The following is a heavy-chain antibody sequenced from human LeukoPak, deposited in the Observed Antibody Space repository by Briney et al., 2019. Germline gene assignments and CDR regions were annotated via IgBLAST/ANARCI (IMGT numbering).Heavy chain of an antibody. CDR3: ARGATRLTPSGY. D-gene: IGHD4-17*01. CDR1: GYTFTRFD. V-gene: IGHV1-8*01. CDR2: MNPSSGNT. J-gene: IGHJ4*02. Sequence: GASVKVSCKASGYTFTRFDINWVPQATGQGLEWMGWMNPSSGNTGYAQKFQGRVSMTRDTSIHTAYMELSSLRSEDTAVYYCARGATRLTPSGYWGEGTLVTVSS.